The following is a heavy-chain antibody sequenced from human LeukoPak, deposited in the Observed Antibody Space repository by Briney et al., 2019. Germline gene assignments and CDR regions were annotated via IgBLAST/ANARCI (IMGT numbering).Heavy chain of an antibody. CDR2: IYYSGST. D-gene: IGHD3-22*01. CDR1: GGSISSGDYY. Sequence: PSETLSLTCTVSGGSISSGDYYWTWIRQPPGKGLEWIGYIYYSGSTHYNPSLKSRVSISVDTAKNQFSLNLSSVTAADTAVYYCARDQNKYDGSGYYYYQYGMDVWGQGTTVTVSS. J-gene: IGHJ6*02. CDR3: ARDQNKYDGSGYYYYQYGMDV. V-gene: IGHV4-30-4*01.